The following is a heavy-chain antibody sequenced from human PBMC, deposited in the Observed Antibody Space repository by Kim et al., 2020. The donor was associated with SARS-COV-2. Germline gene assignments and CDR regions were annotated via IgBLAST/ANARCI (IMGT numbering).Heavy chain of an antibody. CDR1: GGSISSGSYY. Sequence: SETLSLTCTVSGGSISSGSYYWSWIRQPAGKGLEWIGRIYTSGSTNYNPSLKSRVTISVDTSKNQFSLKLSPVTAADTAVYYCAREVYSSTDWYFDLWGRGTLVTVSS. J-gene: IGHJ2*01. D-gene: IGHD6-13*01. CDR3: AREVYSSTDWYFDL. V-gene: IGHV4-61*02. CDR2: IYTSGST.